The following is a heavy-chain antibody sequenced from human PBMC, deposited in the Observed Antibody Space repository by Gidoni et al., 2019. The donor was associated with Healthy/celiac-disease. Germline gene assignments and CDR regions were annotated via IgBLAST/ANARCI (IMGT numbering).Heavy chain of an antibody. CDR3: AKASSGWYGNYFDY. V-gene: IGHV3-23*01. CDR2: ISGSGGST. Sequence: ELRLLGPGGGLVQLGGSLGLSCPASGSTFSSYAMSWVHQAPGKGLEWVSAISGSGGSTYYADSVKGRFTISRDNSKNTLYLQMNSLRAEDTAVYYCAKASSGWYGNYFDYWGQGTLVTVSS. J-gene: IGHJ4*02. CDR1: GSTFSSYA. D-gene: IGHD6-19*01.